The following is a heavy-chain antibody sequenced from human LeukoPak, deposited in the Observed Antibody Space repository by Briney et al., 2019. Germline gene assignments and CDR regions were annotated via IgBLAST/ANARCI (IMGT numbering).Heavy chain of an antibody. Sequence: GESLKISCKGSGYSFTSYWIGWVRQMTGKGLEWMGIIYPGDSDTRYSPSFQGQVTISADKSISTAYLQWSSLKASDTAMYYCARQSRDGYNYSLYYFDYWGQGTLVTVSS. J-gene: IGHJ4*02. D-gene: IGHD5-24*01. V-gene: IGHV5-51*01. CDR1: GYSFTSYW. CDR2: IYPGDSDT. CDR3: ARQSRDGYNYSLYYFDY.